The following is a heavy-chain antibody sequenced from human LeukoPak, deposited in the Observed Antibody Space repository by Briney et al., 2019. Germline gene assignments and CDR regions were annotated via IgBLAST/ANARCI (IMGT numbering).Heavy chain of an antibody. J-gene: IGHJ4*02. CDR1: GFTFSSYG. CDR2: ISYDGSNK. V-gene: IGHV3-30*18. D-gene: IGHD6-13*01. CDR3: ANQQLVLRYFDY. Sequence: PGGSLRLSCAASGFTFSSYGMHWVRQAPGKGLEWVAVISYDGSNKYYADSVKGRFTISRDNSKNTLYLQMNSLRAEDTAVYYCANQQLVLRYFDYWGQGTQVTVSS.